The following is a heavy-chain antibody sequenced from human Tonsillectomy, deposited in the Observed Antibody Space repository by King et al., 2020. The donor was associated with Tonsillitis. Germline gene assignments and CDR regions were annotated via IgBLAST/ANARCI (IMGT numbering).Heavy chain of an antibody. Sequence: VQLVESGPEVKKPGESLRISCKGSGSSFTKYWITWVRQMPGKGLEWMGRIDPSDSYTNYSPSFQGHVTISADKSISTAYLQWSSLKASDTAMYYCARSGVVVLTATYYMDVWDKGTTVTVSS. V-gene: IGHV5-10-1*03. D-gene: IGHD2-21*02. J-gene: IGHJ6*03. CDR2: IDPSDSYT. CDR3: ARSGVVVLTATYYMDV. CDR1: GSSFTKYW.